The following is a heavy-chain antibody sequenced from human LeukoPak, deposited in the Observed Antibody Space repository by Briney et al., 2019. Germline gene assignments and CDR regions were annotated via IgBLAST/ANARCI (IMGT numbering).Heavy chain of an antibody. Sequence: HGGSLRLSCTASGFRFSHFTMIRVGQAPGQGLEWVSAVSGDGGSTYYAESVKGRFTFSRDNSKNTLYLEMASLRGEDTAVYYCAKGSAVSRPYYSDYWGQGTLVTVSS. CDR1: GFRFSHFT. CDR2: VSGDGGST. J-gene: IGHJ4*02. V-gene: IGHV3-23*01. D-gene: IGHD6-13*01. CDR3: AKGSAVSRPYYSDY.